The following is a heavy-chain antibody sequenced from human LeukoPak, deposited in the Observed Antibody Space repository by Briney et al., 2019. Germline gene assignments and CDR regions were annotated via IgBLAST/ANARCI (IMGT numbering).Heavy chain of an antibody. CDR2: ISSSSNYK. CDR3: ARDPHTGPLGYSSGWSLGY. J-gene: IGHJ4*02. Sequence: GGSLGLSCAASGFTLSDYSMSWARQAPGKGPEWVSSISSSSNYKYYADSVKGRFTISRDNSKNTLYLQMNSLRAEDTAVYYCARDPHTGPLGYSSGWSLGYWGQGTLVTVSS. V-gene: IGHV3-21*01. D-gene: IGHD6-19*01. CDR1: GFTLSDYS.